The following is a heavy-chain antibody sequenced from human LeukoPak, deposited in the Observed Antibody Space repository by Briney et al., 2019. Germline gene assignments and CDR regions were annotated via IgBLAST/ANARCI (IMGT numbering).Heavy chain of an antibody. Sequence: TSETLSLTCALSGGSVSNYNYYWGWVRRPPGKGLQWIGKIFYRGSTHYPRSLKGQVTISVDTSKNQFSLKLSSVTAADPAVYYCARMTCSGGTCWWFDPWGQGTLVTVSS. D-gene: IGHD2-15*01. J-gene: IGHJ5*02. CDR3: ARMTCSGGTCWWFDP. CDR2: IFYRGST. CDR1: GGSVSNYNYY. V-gene: IGHV4-39*01.